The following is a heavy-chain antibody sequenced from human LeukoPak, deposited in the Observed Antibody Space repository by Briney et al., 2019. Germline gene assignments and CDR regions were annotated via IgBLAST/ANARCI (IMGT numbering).Heavy chain of an antibody. V-gene: IGHV3-48*03. D-gene: IGHD2-15*01. CDR1: GFTFSSYE. CDR2: ISTSGGTT. J-gene: IGHJ4*02. CDR3: TRDSGYCNDDSCHHFDY. Sequence: GGSLRLSCAASGFTFSSYEMNWVRQAPGKGLEWVSYISTSGGTTYYGDSVKGRFIISRENEKNSLYLQMSSLRAEDTAVYYCTRDSGYCNDDSCHHFDYWGQGTLVAVSS.